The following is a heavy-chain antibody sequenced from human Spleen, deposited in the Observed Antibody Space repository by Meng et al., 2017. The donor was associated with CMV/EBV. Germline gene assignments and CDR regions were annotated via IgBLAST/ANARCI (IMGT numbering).Heavy chain of an antibody. V-gene: IGHV7-4-1*01. CDR1: GGTFSSYA. CDR2: INTNTGNP. J-gene: IGHJ4*02. D-gene: IGHD3-22*01. Sequence: QVQLGQSGAGGTKPGCSVKVSCKASGGTFSSYAISWVRQAPGQGLEWMGWINTNTGNPTYAQGFTGRFVFSLDTSVSTAYLQICSLKAEDTAVYYCARGDYYDSSGLDYWGQGTLVTVSS. CDR3: ARGDYYDSSGLDY.